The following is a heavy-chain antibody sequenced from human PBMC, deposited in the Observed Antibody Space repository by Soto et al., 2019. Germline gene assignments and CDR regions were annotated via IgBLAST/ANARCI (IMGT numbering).Heavy chain of an antibody. V-gene: IGHV4-4*07. CDR1: GESISDYY. J-gene: IGHJ6*02. Sequence: SETLSPTCTVSGESISDYYWSWIRQPAGKGLEWIGRFHNSGNTKSNPSLKSRVAMSADTSKNQFSLSLRSVTAADTAMYYCARMYNSGFYRPEGDYYFYGMDVWGQGTTVTVSS. D-gene: IGHD6-19*01. CDR3: ARMYNSGFYRPEGDYYFYGMDV. CDR2: FHNSGNT.